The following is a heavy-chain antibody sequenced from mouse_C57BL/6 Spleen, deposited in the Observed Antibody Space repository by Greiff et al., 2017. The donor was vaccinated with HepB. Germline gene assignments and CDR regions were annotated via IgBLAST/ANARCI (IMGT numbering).Heavy chain of an antibody. CDR2: INPSSGYT. CDR3: ARPPTSFYYAMDY. CDR1: GYTFTSYW. V-gene: IGHV1-7*01. J-gene: IGHJ4*01. Sequence: VQLQQSGAELAKPGASVKLSCKASGYTFTSYWMHWVKQRPGQGLEWIGYINPSSGYTKYNQKFKDKATLTADKSSNTAYMQLSSLTYEDSAVYYCARPPTSFYYAMDYWGQGTSGTVSS. D-gene: IGHD2-10*01.